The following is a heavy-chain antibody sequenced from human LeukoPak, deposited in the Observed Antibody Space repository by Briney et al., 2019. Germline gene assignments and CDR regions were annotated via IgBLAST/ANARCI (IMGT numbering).Heavy chain of an antibody. CDR3: AREPIRVFDYFDL. D-gene: IGHD3-9*01. CDR1: GHTFSDYY. J-gene: IGHJ2*01. CDR2: VNLDSGVT. V-gene: IGHV1-2*02. Sequence: ASVKVSCKASGHTFSDYYMHWVRQAPGRGLEWMGCVNLDSGVTDYAQKFQGRITMTRDTSISTAYMDLSSLKSDDTGIYFCAREPIRVFDYFDLWGRGTLVTVSS.